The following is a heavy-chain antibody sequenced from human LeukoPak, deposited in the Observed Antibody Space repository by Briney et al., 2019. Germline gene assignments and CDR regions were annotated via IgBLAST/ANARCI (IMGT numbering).Heavy chain of an antibody. V-gene: IGHV4-39*01. J-gene: IGHJ4*02. Sequence: PSETLSLTCTVSGGSISSSSYYWGWIRQPPGKGLEWIGSIFHSGSTYYNPSLKSRITISVDTSKNQFSLKLRSVTAADTAVYYCARGQVVVAVSIDYWGQGTLVTVSS. D-gene: IGHD2-15*01. CDR1: GGSISSSSYY. CDR2: IFHSGST. CDR3: ARGQVVVAVSIDY.